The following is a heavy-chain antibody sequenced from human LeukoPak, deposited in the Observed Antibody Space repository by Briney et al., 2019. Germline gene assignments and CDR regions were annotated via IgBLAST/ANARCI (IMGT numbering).Heavy chain of an antibody. CDR3: ARDRWGYSYGGD. J-gene: IGHJ4*02. Sequence: PGGSLRLSCAASGFTFSSYSMNWVRQAPGKGLEWVANIKEDGSKRYYVDSVKGRFTISRDNAKKLVYLQMNSLRAEDTAVYYCARDRWGYSYGGDWGQGTLVTVSS. CDR2: IKEDGSKR. V-gene: IGHV3-7*01. D-gene: IGHD5-18*01. CDR1: GFTFSSYS.